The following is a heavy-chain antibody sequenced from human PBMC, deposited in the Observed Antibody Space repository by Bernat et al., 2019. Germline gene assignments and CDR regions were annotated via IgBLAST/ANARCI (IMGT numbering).Heavy chain of an antibody. CDR1: GGSITSSSYF. Sequence: QLQLQESGPGLVNPSETLSLTCTVSGGSITSSSYFWGWIRQPPGKGLEWIGSIYYSGNDYYKPSLKSRATISVETSKNPFSRKLSAVTATDTAVYYCARHGNIVVVVGATAFDYWGQGTLVTVSS. V-gene: IGHV4-39*01. D-gene: IGHD2-15*01. CDR2: IYYSGND. CDR3: ARHGNIVVVVGATAFDY. J-gene: IGHJ4*02.